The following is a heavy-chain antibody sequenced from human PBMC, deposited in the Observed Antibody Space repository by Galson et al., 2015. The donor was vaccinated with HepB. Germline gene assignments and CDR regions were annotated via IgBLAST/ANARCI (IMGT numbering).Heavy chain of an antibody. J-gene: IGHJ6*02. CDR2: IKQDGSEK. Sequence: SLRLSCAASGFTFTSFWMTWVRQAPGQGLEWVASIKQDGSEKYHVDSVEGRFTISRDNAKNSLYLQLNSLRAEDTAVYHCARGHYGMDVWGQGTTVTVSS. V-gene: IGHV3-7*01. CDR3: ARGHYGMDV. CDR1: GFTFTSFW.